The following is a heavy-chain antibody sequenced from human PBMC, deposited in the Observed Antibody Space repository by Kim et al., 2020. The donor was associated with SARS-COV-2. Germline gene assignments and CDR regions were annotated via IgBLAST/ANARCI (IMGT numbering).Heavy chain of an antibody. CDR1: GFTFSDYY. Sequence: GGSLRLSCAASGFTFSDYYMSWIRQAPGKGLEWVSYISSSGSPIYYADSVKGRFTISRDNAKNSLYLQMNSLRAEDTAVYYCAREGVGSSWYEYDYYYYGMDVWGQGTTVTVSS. CDR2: ISSSGSPI. V-gene: IGHV3-11*01. J-gene: IGHJ6*02. CDR3: AREGVGSSWYEYDYYYYGMDV. D-gene: IGHD6-13*01.